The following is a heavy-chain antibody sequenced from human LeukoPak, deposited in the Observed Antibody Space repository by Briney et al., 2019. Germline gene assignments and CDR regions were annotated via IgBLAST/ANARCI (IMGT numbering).Heavy chain of an antibody. J-gene: IGHJ5*02. CDR3: ARSNREFASGSGDL. CDR1: GFTFSSHW. CDR2: IKQAGSEQ. D-gene: IGHD3-10*01. Sequence: GGALRLSCAASGFTFSSHWMSWVRQGPGKGLEWVANIKQAGSEQYYVDSVKGRFPISRDNAKTSLYLQMNSLRAEDTAVYYCARSNREFASGSGDLWGQGALVTVSS. V-gene: IGHV3-7*05.